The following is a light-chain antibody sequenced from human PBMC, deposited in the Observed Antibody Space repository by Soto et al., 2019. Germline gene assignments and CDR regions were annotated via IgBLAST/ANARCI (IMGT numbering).Light chain of an antibody. CDR1: TSNIGAGYD. Sequence: QSVLTQPPSVSGAPGQRVTISCTGSTSNIGAGYDVHWYQQLPGTAPKLLIYGNSNRPSGVPDRFSGSKSGTSASLAITGLQAEDEAEYYCQSYDSRLRGAVFGGGTKRPVL. J-gene: IGLJ3*02. CDR3: QSYDSRLRGAV. CDR2: GNS. V-gene: IGLV1-40*01.